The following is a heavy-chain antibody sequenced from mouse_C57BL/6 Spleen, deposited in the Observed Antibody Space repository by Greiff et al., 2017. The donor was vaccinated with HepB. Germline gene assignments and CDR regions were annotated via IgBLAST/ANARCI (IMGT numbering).Heavy chain of an antibody. V-gene: IGHV2-6*03. D-gene: IGHD1-1*01. CDR1: GFSLTSYG. CDR2: IWSDGST. J-gene: IGHJ2*01. Sequence: VKLQESGPGLVAPSQSLSITCTVSGFSLTSYGVHWVRQPPGKGLEWLVVIWSDGSTTYNSALKSRLSISKDNSKSQVFLKMNSLQTDDTAMYYCARSGSSYPYYFDYWGQGTTLTVSS. CDR3: ARSGSSYPYYFDY.